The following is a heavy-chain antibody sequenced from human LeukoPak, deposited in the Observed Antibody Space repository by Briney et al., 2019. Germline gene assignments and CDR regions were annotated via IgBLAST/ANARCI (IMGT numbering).Heavy chain of an antibody. D-gene: IGHD6-6*01. J-gene: IGHJ3*02. CDR2: IRYDGSNQ. CDR1: GFTFSSYW. CDR3: AKDLRYSSSSSDALDI. Sequence: GGSLRLSCAASGFTFSSYWMSWVRQAPGKGLEWVAFIRYDGSNQYYADSVKGRFTISRDNSKNTLYLQMNSLRGEDTAVYYCAKDLRYSSSSSDALDIWGQGTMVTVSS. V-gene: IGHV3-30*02.